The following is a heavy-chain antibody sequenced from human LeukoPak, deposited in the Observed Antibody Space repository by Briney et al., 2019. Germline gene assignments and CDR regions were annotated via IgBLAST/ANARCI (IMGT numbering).Heavy chain of an antibody. CDR3: AKARVVVREGQIDY. CDR1: GFTVSTNF. V-gene: IGHV3-66*01. D-gene: IGHD2-2*01. CDR2: LYSGGET. J-gene: IGHJ4*02. Sequence: RAGGSLRLSCAASGFTVSTNFLSWVRQAPGKALEWVSILYSGGETYYADSVKGRFAISRDNSKNTLYLQMNSLRAEDTAVYYCAKARVVVREGQIDYWGQGTLVTVSS.